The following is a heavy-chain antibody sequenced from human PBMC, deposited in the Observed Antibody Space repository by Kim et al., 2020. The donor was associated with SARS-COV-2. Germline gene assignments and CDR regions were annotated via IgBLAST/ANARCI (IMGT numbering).Heavy chain of an antibody. D-gene: IGHD2-2*01. V-gene: IGHV4-59*08. J-gene: IGHJ3*02. CDR3: ARRALGYCSSTRCYEAFDI. CDR2: IYYSGST. CDR1: GGSISSYY. Sequence: SETLSLTCTVSGGSISSYYWSWIRQPPGKGLEWIGYIYYSGSTNYNPSLKSRGTISVDTSKNQFSLKLSSVTAADTAVYYCARRALGYCSSTRCYEAFDIWGQGTMVTVSS.